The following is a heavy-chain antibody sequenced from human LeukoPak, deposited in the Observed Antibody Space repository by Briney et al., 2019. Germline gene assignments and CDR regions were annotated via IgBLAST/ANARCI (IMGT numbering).Heavy chain of an antibody. D-gene: IGHD1-26*01. Sequence: SETLSLTCTVSGDSTSSDRYYGGWVRQPPGKGLGWIVNIYYSGSTYYNPSLKSRLSMSVAPSKYQFFMKLNSVTAADTAVYYCARGRPYSGGYHLDYWGQGTLVTV. V-gene: IGHV4-39*02. CDR3: ARGRPYSGGYHLDY. CDR1: GDSTSSDRYY. J-gene: IGHJ4*02. CDR2: IYYSGST.